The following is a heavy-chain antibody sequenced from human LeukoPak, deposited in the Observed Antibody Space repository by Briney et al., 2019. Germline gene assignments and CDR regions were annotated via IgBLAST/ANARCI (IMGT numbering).Heavy chain of an antibody. CDR2: INHSGST. CDR3: ARFHGGFGESDFDY. J-gene: IGHJ4*02. D-gene: IGHD3-10*01. Sequence: SETLSLTCAVYGGSFSGYYWSWIRQPPGKGLEWIGEINHSGSTNYNPSLKSRVTISVDTSKNQFSLKLSSVTAADTAVYYCARFHGGFGESDFDYWGQGTLVTVSS. V-gene: IGHV4-34*01. CDR1: GGSFSGYY.